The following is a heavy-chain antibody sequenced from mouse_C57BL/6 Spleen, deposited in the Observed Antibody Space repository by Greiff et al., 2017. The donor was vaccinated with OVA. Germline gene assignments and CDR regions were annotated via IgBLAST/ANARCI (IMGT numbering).Heavy chain of an antibody. D-gene: IGHD3-2*02. J-gene: IGHJ4*01. CDR2: INPNNGGT. CDR1: GYTFTDYN. CDR3: ARNQAKKLGYAMDY. Sequence: EVMLVESGPELVKPGASVKMSCKASGYTFTDYNMHWVKQSHGKSLEWIGYINPNNGGTSYNQKFKGKATLTVNKSSSTAYMELRSLTSEDSAVYYCARNQAKKLGYAMDYWGQGTSVTVSS. V-gene: IGHV1-22*01.